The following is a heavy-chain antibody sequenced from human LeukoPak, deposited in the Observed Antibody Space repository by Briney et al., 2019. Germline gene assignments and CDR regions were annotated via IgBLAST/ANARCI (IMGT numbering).Heavy chain of an antibody. Sequence: PGGSLRLSCAASGFTFSSYSMKWVRQAPGKGLEWVSSISSSSSYIYYADSVKGRFTISRDNAKNSLYLQMNSLRAEDTAVYYCARDRAHYYGMAVWGQGTTVTVSS. J-gene: IGHJ6*02. CDR3: ARDRAHYYGMAV. CDR2: ISSSSSYI. V-gene: IGHV3-21*01. CDR1: GFTFSSYS.